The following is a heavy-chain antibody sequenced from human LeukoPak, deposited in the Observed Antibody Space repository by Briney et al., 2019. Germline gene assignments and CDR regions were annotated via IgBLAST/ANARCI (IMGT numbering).Heavy chain of an antibody. CDR1: GFSFSSYG. CDR3: ARNGYNYGSLDYFDY. J-gene: IGHJ4*02. D-gene: IGHD5-18*01. Sequence: PGGSLRLSCAASGFSFSSYGMHWVRQAPGKGLGWVAVISYAGSSKLYADSVKGRFTLSRDNSKNTLYLQMNSLSAEDTAVYYCARNGYNYGSLDYFDYWGQGTLVTVSS. V-gene: IGHV3-30*03. CDR2: ISYAGSSK.